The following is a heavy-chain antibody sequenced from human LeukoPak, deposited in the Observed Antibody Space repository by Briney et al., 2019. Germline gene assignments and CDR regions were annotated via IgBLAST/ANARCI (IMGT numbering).Heavy chain of an antibody. CDR1: GFTVSVNY. CDR3: ARGAARMVEIATIISFEY. J-gene: IGHJ4*02. CDR2: IYSGGNT. D-gene: IGHD5-24*01. V-gene: IGHV3-66*01. Sequence: GGSLRLSCAAFGFTVSVNYMSWVRQAPGKGLECVSVIYSGGNTYYADSVKGRFTISRDNSKNTLYLQMNSLRAEDTAVYYCARGAARMVEIATIISFEYWGQGTLVTVSS.